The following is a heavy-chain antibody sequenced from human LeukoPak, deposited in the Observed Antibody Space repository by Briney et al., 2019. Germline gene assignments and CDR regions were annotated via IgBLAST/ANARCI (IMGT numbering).Heavy chain of an antibody. D-gene: IGHD2-15*01. J-gene: IGHJ4*02. CDR2: IYYSGST. CDR3: ARMYCSGGSCHPSFDY. V-gene: IGHV4-59*01. Sequence: SEALSLTCTVSGGSISSYYWSWIRQPPGKGLEWIGYIYYSGSTTYNPSLKSRVTISFATSTNQFSLKLSSVTAADTAVHYCARMYCSGGSCHPSFDYWGQGTLVTVSS. CDR1: GGSISSYY.